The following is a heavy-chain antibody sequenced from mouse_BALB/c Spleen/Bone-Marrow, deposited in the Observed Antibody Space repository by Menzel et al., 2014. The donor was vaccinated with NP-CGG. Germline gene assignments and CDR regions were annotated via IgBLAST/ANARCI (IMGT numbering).Heavy chain of an antibody. CDR3: ARWEYYAMDY. J-gene: IGHJ4*01. CDR1: GFKIKDTY. CDR2: IDPANGNT. V-gene: IGHV14-3*02. Sequence: EVHLVESGAGLVKPGASVRLSCTASGFKIKDTYMHWVKQRPEQGLEWIGRIDPANGNTKYDPKFQGKATITADTSSNTAYLQLSSLTSEDTAVYYCARWEYYAMDYWGQGTSVTVSS. D-gene: IGHD4-1*01.